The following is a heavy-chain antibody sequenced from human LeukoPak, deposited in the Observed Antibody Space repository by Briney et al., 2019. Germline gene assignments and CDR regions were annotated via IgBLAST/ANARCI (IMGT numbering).Heavy chain of an antibody. CDR2: VYHNGST. CDR1: SDSFDSYF. CDR3: ARAPGIGYCSSTSCYTSGFDP. V-gene: IGHV4-59*01. Sequence: SETLSLTCSVSSDSFDSYFWAWVRQPPGKGLESIAYVYHNGSTSVNPSLESRVTLSGDTSSRQFLLTLTSVTAADTAMYYCARAPGIGYCSSTSCYTSGFDPWGQGTLVTVSS. J-gene: IGHJ5*02. D-gene: IGHD2-2*02.